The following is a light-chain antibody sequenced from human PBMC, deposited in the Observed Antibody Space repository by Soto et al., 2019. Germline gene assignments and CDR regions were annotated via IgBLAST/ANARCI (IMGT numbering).Light chain of an antibody. CDR3: QQANSFLALT. CDR1: QSLGRR. Sequence: DIQMTQSPSSLSASVGDRVTITCRASQSLGRRLTWYQQKPGEAPKLLIYETSNLQSGVPSRFSGSGSGTDFTLTISSLQPEDFATYYCQQANSFLALTFGGGTKVEIK. J-gene: IGKJ4*01. CDR2: ETS. V-gene: IGKV1-12*01.